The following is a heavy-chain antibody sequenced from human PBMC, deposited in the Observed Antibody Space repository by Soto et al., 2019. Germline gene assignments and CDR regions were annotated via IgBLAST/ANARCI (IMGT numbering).Heavy chain of an antibody. CDR2: IWYDGSNK. CDR3: ARVPSVTQYYFDC. CDR1: GFTFMTYG. J-gene: IGHJ4*02. V-gene: IGHV3-33*01. D-gene: IGHD2-21*02. Sequence: QVQLVESGGGVVQPGRSLRLSCAASGFTFMTYGMHWVRQAPGKGLEWVAVIWYDGSNKYYADSVKGRFTISRDNSKNTLYLQMNSLRAEDTAVYYCARVPSVTQYYFDCWGQGTLVTVSS.